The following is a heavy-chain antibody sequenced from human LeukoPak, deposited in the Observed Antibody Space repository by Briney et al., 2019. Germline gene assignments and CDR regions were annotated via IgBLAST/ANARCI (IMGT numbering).Heavy chain of an antibody. J-gene: IGHJ6*03. V-gene: IGHV3-21*01. CDR3: ARNGGYCSSTSCYTYYYMDV. CDR1: GFTFSSYS. D-gene: IGHD2-2*02. CDR2: ISSSSSYI. Sequence: PGGSLRLSCAASGFTFSSYSMNWVRQAPGKGLEWVSSISSSSSYIYYADSVKGRFTISRDNAKNSLYLQMNSLRAEDTAAYYCARNGGYCSSTSCYTYYYMDVWGKGTTVTVSS.